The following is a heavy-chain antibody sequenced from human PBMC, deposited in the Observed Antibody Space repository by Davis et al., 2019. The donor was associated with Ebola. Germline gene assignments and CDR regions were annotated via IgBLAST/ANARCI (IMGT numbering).Heavy chain of an antibody. Sequence: GESLKISCAASGFTFSSYGMHWVRQAPGKGLEWVAVISYDGSNKYYADSVKGRFTISRDNSKNTLYLQMNSLRAEDTAVYYCVPGTWIRGQGRLVTVSS. CDR1: GFTFSSYG. J-gene: IGHJ4*02. CDR3: VPGTWI. D-gene: IGHD5-18*01. V-gene: IGHV3-30*03. CDR2: ISYDGSNK.